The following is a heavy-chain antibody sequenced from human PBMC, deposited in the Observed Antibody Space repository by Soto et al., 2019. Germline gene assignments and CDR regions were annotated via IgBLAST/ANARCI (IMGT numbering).Heavy chain of an antibody. Sequence: QVHLVQSGAEIREPGASVKVSCRTSGDTLRSYGFIWVRQAPGQGLEWMGWISGNNDNTNYAQKFQGRVTLTKDTSTSNAYMELRSLRSDDTAVYYCASCNFMLYFDYWGQGTQVTVSS. CDR1: GDTLRSYG. D-gene: IGHD3-10*02. CDR2: ISGNNDNT. J-gene: IGHJ4*02. V-gene: IGHV1-18*01. CDR3: ASCNFMLYFDY.